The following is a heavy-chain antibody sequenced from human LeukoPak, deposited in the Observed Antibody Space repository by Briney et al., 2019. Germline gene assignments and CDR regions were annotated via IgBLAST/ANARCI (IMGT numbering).Heavy chain of an antibody. J-gene: IGHJ6*03. CDR2: IFDCGST. D-gene: IGHD2-2*02. CDR1: GGSSSSSSYY. CDR3: ARTLGYCSSTGCYTDYYYYMDV. Sequence: SGTLSLTCTVSGGSSSSSSYYWGWIRQPPGKGRVWLGSIFDCGSTYYNPSHKSRVTISVDTSKTQFSLKLNSVTAADTAVYYCARTLGYCSSTGCYTDYYYYMDVWGKGTTVTVSS. V-gene: IGHV4-39*01.